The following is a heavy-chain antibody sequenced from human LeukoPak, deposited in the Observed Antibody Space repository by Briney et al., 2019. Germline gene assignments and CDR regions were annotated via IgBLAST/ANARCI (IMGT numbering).Heavy chain of an antibody. CDR2: IYSGGST. V-gene: IGHV3-53*01. D-gene: IGHD3-22*01. Sequence: GGSLRLSCAASGFTVSSNYMSWVRQAPGKGLEWVSVIYSGGSTYYADSVKGRFTISRDNAKNSLYLQMNSLRAEDTAVYYCARDANLSGYYAYYFDYWGQGTLVTVSS. CDR1: GFTVSSNY. CDR3: ARDANLSGYYAYYFDY. J-gene: IGHJ4*02.